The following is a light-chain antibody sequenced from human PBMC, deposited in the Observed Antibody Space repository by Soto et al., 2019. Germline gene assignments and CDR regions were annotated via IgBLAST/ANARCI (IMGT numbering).Light chain of an antibody. CDR2: SSN. V-gene: IGLV1-44*01. CDR1: SSNIGSNI. Sequence: QSVLTQSPSVSGTPGQRVTISCSGSSSNIGSNIVNWYQQLPGTAPKLLIYSSNQRSSGVPDRFSGSKSGTSASLAISGLQSEDGADYHCGAWDDSLNGWVFGGGTKLTVL. J-gene: IGLJ3*02. CDR3: GAWDDSLNGWV.